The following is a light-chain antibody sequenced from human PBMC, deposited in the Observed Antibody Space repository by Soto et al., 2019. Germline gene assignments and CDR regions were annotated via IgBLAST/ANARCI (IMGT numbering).Light chain of an antibody. Sequence: QYMLRKPPSEYGAQGQRVTISRTGTTSNSRAGQDVHWYRQLPGAAPKFLISDSNNRASGVPDRFSVSKSGASASLAITGRQAEDEGDYFFQSYGTSLSGLYVFGTGTKVNVL. CDR2: DSN. J-gene: IGLJ1*01. V-gene: IGLV1-40*01. CDR3: QSYGTSLSGLYV. CDR1: TSNSRAGQD.